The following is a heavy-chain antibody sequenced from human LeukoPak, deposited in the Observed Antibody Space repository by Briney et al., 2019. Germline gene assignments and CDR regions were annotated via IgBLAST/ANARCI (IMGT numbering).Heavy chain of an antibody. CDR1: GVSMSAFY. Sequence: SGTLSLNCKGSGVSMSAFYLGWIRQAPGGGLGWSGYIYYSGSSKYNPSLKGRATMSLDTSKNHVSLTLTSVTAADTAVYYCARDPRKSSGYQTFDSWGQGILVAVSS. V-gene: IGHV4-59*01. J-gene: IGHJ4*02. CDR2: IYYSGSS. CDR3: ARDPRKSSGYQTFDS. D-gene: IGHD3-22*01.